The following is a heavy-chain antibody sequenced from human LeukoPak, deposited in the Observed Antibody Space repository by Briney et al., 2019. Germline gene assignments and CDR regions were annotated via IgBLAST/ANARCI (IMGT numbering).Heavy chain of an antibody. CDR1: GGTFSSYA. Sequence: SLKVSCKASGGTFSSYAISWVRQAPGQGLEWMGGIIPIFGTANYAQKFQGRVTITADESTSTAYMELSSLRSEDTAVYYCARGRGGTNWFDPWGQGTLVTVSS. D-gene: IGHD4-23*01. V-gene: IGHV1-69*01. J-gene: IGHJ5*02. CDR3: ARGRGGTNWFDP. CDR2: IIPIFGTA.